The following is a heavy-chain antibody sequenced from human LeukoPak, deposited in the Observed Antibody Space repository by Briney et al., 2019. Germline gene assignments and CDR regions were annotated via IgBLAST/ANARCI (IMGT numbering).Heavy chain of an antibody. V-gene: IGHV4-34*01. CDR3: ARRIWSGYTFDY. Sequence: SETLSLTCAVYGGSFSGYYWSWIRRPPGKGLEWIGTIYYSGSTYYNPSLRSRVTISVDTSKNQFSLNLSSVTAADTAVYYCARRIWSGYTFDYWGQGALVTVSS. CDR1: GGSFSGYY. J-gene: IGHJ4*02. CDR2: IYYSGST. D-gene: IGHD3-3*01.